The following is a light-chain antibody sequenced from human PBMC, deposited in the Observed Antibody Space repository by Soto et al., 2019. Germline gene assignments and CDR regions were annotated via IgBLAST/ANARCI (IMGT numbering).Light chain of an antibody. CDR3: QQYGSSPPT. CDR2: GAS. Sequence: SELTQSPCTLSLSPGERTTLSCRASQSISRYLAWYQQKPGQGPRLLIYGASSRATGTPDRFSGSGSGTDFTLTINRLEPEDFALYYCQQYGSSPPTFGQGTKVDI. CDR1: QSISRY. J-gene: IGKJ1*01. V-gene: IGKV3-20*01.